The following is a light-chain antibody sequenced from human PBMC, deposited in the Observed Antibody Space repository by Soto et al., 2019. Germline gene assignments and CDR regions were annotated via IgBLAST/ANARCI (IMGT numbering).Light chain of an antibody. Sequence: IWMTQYPSLLSASTGDRVTIIFRMSQGISSWVAWYQQKPGKAPKLLIYKASSLESGVPSRFSGSGSGTEFTLTISSLQPDDFATYYCQQYNSYWTFGQGTKVDI. V-gene: IGKV1-5*03. CDR3: QQYNSYWT. CDR2: KAS. CDR1: QGISSW. J-gene: IGKJ1*01.